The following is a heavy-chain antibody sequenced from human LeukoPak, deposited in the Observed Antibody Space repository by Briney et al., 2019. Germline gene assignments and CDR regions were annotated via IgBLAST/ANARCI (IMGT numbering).Heavy chain of an antibody. D-gene: IGHD4-23*01. V-gene: IGHV1-69*04. CDR3: ARDMHGGKPNWFDP. CDR1: GGTFSSYA. Sequence: GSSVKVSCKAFGGTFSSYAISWVRQAPGQGLEWMGRIIPILGIANYAQKFQGRVTITADKSTSTAYMELSSLRSEDTAVYYCARDMHGGKPNWFDPWGQGTLVTVSS. CDR2: IIPILGIA. J-gene: IGHJ5*02.